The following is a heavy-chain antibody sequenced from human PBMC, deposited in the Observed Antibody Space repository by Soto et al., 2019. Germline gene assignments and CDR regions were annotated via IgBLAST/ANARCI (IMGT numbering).Heavy chain of an antibody. CDR3: ASGGISDYVWPPGY. J-gene: IGHJ4*02. V-gene: IGHV1-2*04. D-gene: IGHD3-16*01. CDR1: GYTFTGYY. Sequence: ASVKGSCTASGYTFTGYYMHWVRQAPGQGLEWMGWINPNSGGTNYAQKFQGWVTMTRDTSISTAYMELSRLRSDDTAVYYCASGGISDYVWPPGYWGQGTLVTASS. CDR2: INPNSGGT.